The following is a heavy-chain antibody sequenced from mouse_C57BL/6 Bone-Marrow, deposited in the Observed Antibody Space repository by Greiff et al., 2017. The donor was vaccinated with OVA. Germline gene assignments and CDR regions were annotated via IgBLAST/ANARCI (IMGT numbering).Heavy chain of an antibody. Sequence: EVKLVESGGGLVKPGGSLKLSCAASGFTFSSYAMSWVRQTPEKRLEWVATISDGGSYTYYPDNVKGRFTISRDNAKNNLYLQVSHLKSEDTAMYYCARGPWMDYWGQGTSVTVSS. J-gene: IGHJ4*01. CDR2: ISDGGSYT. V-gene: IGHV5-4*03. CDR3: ARGPWMDY. CDR1: GFTFSSYA.